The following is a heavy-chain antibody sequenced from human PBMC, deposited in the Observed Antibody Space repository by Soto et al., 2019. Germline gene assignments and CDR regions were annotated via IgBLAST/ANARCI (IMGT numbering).Heavy chain of an antibody. CDR2: IYHSGST. V-gene: IGHV4-4*02. CDR3: ASIPYYGSGSFWFDP. CDR1: GGSISSSNW. J-gene: IGHJ5*02. Sequence: SETLSLTCAVSGGSISSSNWWSWVRQPPGMGLEWIGQIYHSGSTNYNPSLKSRVTISVDKSKNQFSLNLRSVTAADTAVYYCASIPYYGSGSFWFDPWGQGTLVTVSS. D-gene: IGHD3-10*01.